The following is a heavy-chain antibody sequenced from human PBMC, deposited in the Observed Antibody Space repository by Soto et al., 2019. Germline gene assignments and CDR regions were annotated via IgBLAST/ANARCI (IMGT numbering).Heavy chain of an antibody. CDR3: ARDAIRRYCSGGSCYSWGANNWFDP. CDR2: ISPNSGGT. CDR1: GYTFTRYT. D-gene: IGHD2-15*01. J-gene: IGHJ5*02. Sequence: GASVKVSCKASGYTFTRYTMNWVRQAPGQRLEWMGWISPNSGGTNYAQKFQGRVTMTRDTSISTAYMELSRLRSDDTAVYYCARDAIRRYCSGGSCYSWGANNWFDPWGQGTLVTVSS. V-gene: IGHV1-2*02.